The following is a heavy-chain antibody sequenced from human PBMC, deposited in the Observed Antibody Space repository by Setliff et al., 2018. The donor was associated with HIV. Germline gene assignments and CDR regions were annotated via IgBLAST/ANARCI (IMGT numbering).Heavy chain of an antibody. Sequence: SVTMSLTCTAARGSLNTYYWTGIRQSPGKGLEWIGYFYHSGSTNYNPSLKSRVSISVDTSKNEFSLNLSSPTAADTAVYYCARGQSCTNGVCYQYWGQGTLVTVSS. J-gene: IGHJ4*02. V-gene: IGHV4-59*01. CDR1: RGSLNTYY. D-gene: IGHD2-8*01. CDR3: ARGQSCTNGVCYQY. CDR2: FYHSGST.